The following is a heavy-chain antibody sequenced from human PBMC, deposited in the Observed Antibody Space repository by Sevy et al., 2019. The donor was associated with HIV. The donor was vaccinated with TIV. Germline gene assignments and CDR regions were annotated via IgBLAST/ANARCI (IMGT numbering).Heavy chain of an antibody. Sequence: GGSLRLSCAASGFPFRSFSMHWVRQAPGKGLEWVAGIWYNGGTEHYADSVQGRFTISRDNSKNRLNLQMKSLRVGDTAIYYCARDSARVIVPTAGFDSWGQGALVTVSS. CDR3: ARDSARVIVPTAGFDS. V-gene: IGHV3-33*01. J-gene: IGHJ5*01. D-gene: IGHD1-1*01. CDR1: GFPFRSFS. CDR2: IWYNGGTE.